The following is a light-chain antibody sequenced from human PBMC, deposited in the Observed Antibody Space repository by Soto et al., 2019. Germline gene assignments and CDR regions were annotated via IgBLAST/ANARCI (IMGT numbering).Light chain of an antibody. J-gene: IGLJ2*01. CDR2: DVS. V-gene: IGLV2-14*01. CDR3: SSYTSSSTFVV. CDR1: SSDVGGYNY. Sequence: QSVLTQPASVSGSPGQSITISCTGTSSDVGGYNYVSWYQQHPGKAPKLMIYDVSNWPSGVSNRFSGSKSGNTASLTISGLQAEDEADYYCSSYTSSSTFVVFGGGTQLTVL.